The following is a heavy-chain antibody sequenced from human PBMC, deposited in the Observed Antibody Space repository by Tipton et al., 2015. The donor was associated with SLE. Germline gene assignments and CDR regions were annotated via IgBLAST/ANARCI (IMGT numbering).Heavy chain of an antibody. D-gene: IGHD2-2*01. CDR3: ARHYAFTFDY. Sequence: TLSLTCTVSGVSISSYYWSWIRQPPGKGLEWIAFIFYSGITSYNPSLKSRVTISGDTSKNQLSLKLSSVTAADTAVYYCARHYAFTFDYWGQGTLVTVSS. V-gene: IGHV4-59*08. CDR2: IFYSGIT. CDR1: GVSISSYY. J-gene: IGHJ4*02.